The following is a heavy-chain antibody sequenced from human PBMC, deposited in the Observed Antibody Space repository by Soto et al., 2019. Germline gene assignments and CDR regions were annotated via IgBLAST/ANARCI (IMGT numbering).Heavy chain of an antibody. D-gene: IGHD6-19*01. Sequence: QVQLVESGGGVVQPGRSLRLSCAASGFTFSSYGMHWVRQAPGKGLEWVAVISYDGSNKYYADSVKGRFTISRDNSKNTLYLQMNSLSAEDTAVYYCAKDLRGYSSGWDAWGQGTLVTVSS. CDR3: AKDLRGYSSGWDA. CDR1: GFTFSSYG. J-gene: IGHJ5*02. V-gene: IGHV3-30*18. CDR2: ISYDGSNK.